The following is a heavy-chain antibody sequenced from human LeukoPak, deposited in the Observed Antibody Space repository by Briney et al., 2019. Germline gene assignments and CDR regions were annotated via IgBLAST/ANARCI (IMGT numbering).Heavy chain of an antibody. D-gene: IGHD3-3*01. Sequence: ASVKVSCKASGYTFTSYTIHWVRQAPGQRLEWMGWINAGNGNTKYSQEFQDRVTITRDTSASTAYMELSSLRSEDMAVYYCARARYETRIWPKSRYDYYHYMDVWGKGTTVNVSS. CDR1: GYTFTSYT. J-gene: IGHJ6*03. CDR2: INAGNGNT. V-gene: IGHV1-3*03. CDR3: ARARYETRIWPKSRYDYYHYMDV.